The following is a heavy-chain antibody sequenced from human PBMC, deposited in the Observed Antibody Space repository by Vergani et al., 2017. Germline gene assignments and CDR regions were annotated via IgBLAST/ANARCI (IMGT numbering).Heavy chain of an antibody. J-gene: IGHJ5*02. CDR3: ARAGILAARQRPQFDP. V-gene: IGHV4-61*02. D-gene: IGHD6-6*01. CDR2: VQTSGST. Sequence: QVQLQESGPGLVKPSQTLSLTCSVAGDSISSGNYFWSWIRQPAGKGLEWIGRVQTSGSTDYNPSLKSRVTISLDTSKNQFSLKLSSVTAADTAVYYCARAGILAARQRPQFDPWGQGTLVTVSS. CDR1: GDSISSGNYF.